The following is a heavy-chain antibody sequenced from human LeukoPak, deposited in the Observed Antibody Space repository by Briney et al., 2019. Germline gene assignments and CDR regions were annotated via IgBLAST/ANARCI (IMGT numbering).Heavy chain of an antibody. CDR1: GFTFSSYA. CDR2: ISGSGGST. J-gene: IGHJ4*02. CDR3: ATSPPYDYIWGSYRSVFDY. Sequence: GGSLRLSCAASGFTFSSYAMSWVRQAPGQGLEWVSGISGSGGSTYYADSVKGRFTISRDNSKNTLYLQMNSLRAEDTAVYYCATSPPYDYIWGSYRSVFDYWGQGTLVTVSS. V-gene: IGHV3-23*01. D-gene: IGHD3-16*02.